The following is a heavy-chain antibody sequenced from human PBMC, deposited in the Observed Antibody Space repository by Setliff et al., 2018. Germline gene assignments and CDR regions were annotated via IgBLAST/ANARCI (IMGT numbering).Heavy chain of an antibody. J-gene: IGHJ4*02. D-gene: IGHD6-13*01. V-gene: IGHV3-48*01. CDR1: AFTFGTYS. CDR3: ARAQRDVLGRSSSWYVFDY. Sequence: GSLRLSCAASAFTFGTYSMHWVRQTPGKGLEWVSSISPSSSSTIYYADSVKGRFTISRDNAKNSLYLQMNSLRAEDTAVYYCARAQRDVLGRSSSWYVFDYWGQGTLVTVSS. CDR2: ISPSSSSTI.